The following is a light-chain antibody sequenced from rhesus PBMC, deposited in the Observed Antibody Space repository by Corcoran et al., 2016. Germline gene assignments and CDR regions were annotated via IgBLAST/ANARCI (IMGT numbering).Light chain of an antibody. Sequence: EIVMTQSPATLALSPGERATLSCRASQSVSSSLAWYQQKRGQAPRLLIYGASSRAPGIPDRFRGSGSGTEFTLTISGIEPEDVVVYFCLQSSNWPFTFGPGTKLDIK. CDR1: QSVSSS. J-gene: IGKJ3*01. CDR2: GAS. CDR3: LQSSNWPFT. V-gene: IGKV3-24*04.